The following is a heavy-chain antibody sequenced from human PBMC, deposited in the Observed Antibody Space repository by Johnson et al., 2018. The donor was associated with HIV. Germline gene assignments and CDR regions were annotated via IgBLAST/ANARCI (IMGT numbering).Heavy chain of an antibody. J-gene: IGHJ3*02. V-gene: IGHV3-30*02. D-gene: IGHD3-9*01. CDR2: IRSDGSNK. CDR1: GFTFRNYA. CDR3: ARAAYVHYDILTGPPLEDAFDI. Sequence: QEQLVESGGGVVQPGGSLRLSCAASGFTFRNYAMHWVRQAPGKGLEWVAFIRSDGSNKYYADSVKGRFTISRDNSKNTLYLQMNSLRAEDTAVYYCARAAYVHYDILTGPPLEDAFDIWGQGTMVTVSS.